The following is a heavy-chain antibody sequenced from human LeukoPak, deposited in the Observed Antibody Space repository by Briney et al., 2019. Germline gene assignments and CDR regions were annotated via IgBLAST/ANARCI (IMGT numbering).Heavy chain of an antibody. D-gene: IGHD2-2*01. V-gene: IGHV4-59*01. CDR2: IYYNGNT. CDR3: ARWQCSPTTCYYLDY. J-gene: IGHJ4*02. Sequence: SETLSLTCTVSGGSISTYYWSWIRQPPGRGLEYIGHIYYNGNTNYNPSLKSRVTISVDTSKNQFSLKLNAVSAADTAVYYCARWQCSPTTCYYLDYWGQGTLVTVSS. CDR1: GGSISTYY.